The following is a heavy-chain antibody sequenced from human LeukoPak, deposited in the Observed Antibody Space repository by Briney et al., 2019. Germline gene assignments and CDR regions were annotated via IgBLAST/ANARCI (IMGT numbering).Heavy chain of an antibody. J-gene: IGHJ4*02. V-gene: IGHV3-7*01. CDR2: INQGANLL. D-gene: IGHD2-8*01. Sequence: PGGSLRLSCTASEFTFSNNWMSWVRQAPGKGLEWVANINQGANLLYYVDSVKGRFTVSRDNAKNSLYLQLNSLRVEDTAVYYCARIDDTNNYIDYWGQGTPVTVSS. CDR1: EFTFSNNW. CDR3: ARIDDTNNYIDY.